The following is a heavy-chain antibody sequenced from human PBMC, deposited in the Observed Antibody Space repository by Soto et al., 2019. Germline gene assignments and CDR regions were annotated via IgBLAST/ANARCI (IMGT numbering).Heavy chain of an antibody. CDR2: ISYDGSLQ. J-gene: IGHJ4*02. Sequence: QAQLVESGGGVVQPGRSLRLSCAASGFAFSSYGMHWVRQAPGTGLEWVAVISYDGSLQHYADSVKGRFTISRDNSKNIVVLQMSSLGAEDTGVYYCVSDRGYGHASVPYSWGQGTLVSVSS. D-gene: IGHD5-18*01. CDR3: VSDRGYGHASVPYS. CDR1: GFAFSSYG. V-gene: IGHV3-30*03.